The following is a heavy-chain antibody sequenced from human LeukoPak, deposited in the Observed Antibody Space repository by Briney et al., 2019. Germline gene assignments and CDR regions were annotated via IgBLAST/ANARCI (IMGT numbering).Heavy chain of an antibody. CDR3: AKDMTTVTTWGAFDI. J-gene: IGHJ3*02. D-gene: IGHD4-17*01. V-gene: IGHV3-48*04. CDR2: ISSSSTTM. Sequence: GGSLRLSCAASGFIFSGYSMNWVRQAPGKGLEWISYISSSSTTMYYADSVKGRFTISRDNAKNSLYLQMNSLRAEDTALYYCAKDMTTVTTWGAFDIWGQGTMVTVSS. CDR1: GFIFSGYS.